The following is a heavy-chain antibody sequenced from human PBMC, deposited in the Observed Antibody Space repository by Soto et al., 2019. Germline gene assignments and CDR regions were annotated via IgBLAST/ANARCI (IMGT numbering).Heavy chain of an antibody. V-gene: IGHV3-74*01. D-gene: IGHD3-10*01. CDR1: GFTFSSYY. J-gene: IGHJ6*02. CDR3: ARERGGGFGDV. CDR2: ITSDGSST. Sequence: EVQLVESGGGLVQPGGSLRLSCAASGFTFSSYYMNWVRQAPGKGLVWVARITSDGSSTTYADSVKGRFTISRDNAKNVLYLQMNSLRAEDTDVYSCARERGGGFGDVWGQGTTVTVSS.